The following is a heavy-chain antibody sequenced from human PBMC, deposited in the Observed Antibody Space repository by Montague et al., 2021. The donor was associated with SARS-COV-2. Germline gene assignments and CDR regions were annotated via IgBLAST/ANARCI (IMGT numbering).Heavy chain of an antibody. CDR2: ISSSSSYI. V-gene: IGHV3-21*01. J-gene: IGHJ4*02. CDR3: ARHSFSYDGSTFLYYFDL. CDR1: GFTFSRYS. Sequence: SLRLSCAASGFTFSRYSMNWVRQAPGKGLEWVSSISSSSSYIYYADSVKGRFTISRDNAKNSLYLQMNSLRAEDTAVYYCARHSFSYDGSTFLYYFDLWGQGTLVTVSS. D-gene: IGHD3-22*01.